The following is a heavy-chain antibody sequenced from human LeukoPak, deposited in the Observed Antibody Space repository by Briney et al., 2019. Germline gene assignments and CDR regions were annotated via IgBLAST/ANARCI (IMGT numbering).Heavy chain of an antibody. CDR3: ASMWGSSWYRAGWFDP. Sequence: ASVKVSCKASGYTFTGYYMHWVRQAPGQGLEWMGWINPNSGGTNYAQKFQGWVTMTRDTSISTAYMELSSLRSEDTAVYYCASMWGSSWYRAGWFDPWGQGTLVTVSS. V-gene: IGHV1-2*04. D-gene: IGHD6-13*01. CDR1: GYTFTGYY. CDR2: INPNSGGT. J-gene: IGHJ5*02.